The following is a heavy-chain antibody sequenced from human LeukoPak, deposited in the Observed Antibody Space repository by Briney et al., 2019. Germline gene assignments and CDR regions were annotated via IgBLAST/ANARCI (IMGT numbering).Heavy chain of an antibody. CDR2: IYYSGST. CDR3: AREDGTSMDNAFDI. J-gene: IGHJ3*02. D-gene: IGHD5-18*01. Sequence: SETLSLTCTVSGGSISSTDDYWGWIRQPPGKGPEWIGSIYYSGSTYYNPSLKSRVTISEDPSKNQFSLKLSSVTAADTAVYYCAREDGTSMDNAFDIWGQGTMVTVSS. V-gene: IGHV4-39*07. CDR1: GGSISSTDDY.